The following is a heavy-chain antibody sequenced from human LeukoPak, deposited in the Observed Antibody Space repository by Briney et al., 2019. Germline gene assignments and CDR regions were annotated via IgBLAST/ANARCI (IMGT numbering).Heavy chain of an antibody. CDR2: IYSGGST. CDR1: GFTVSSNC. D-gene: IGHD3-10*01. CDR3: AKSSPMTMVRGANDY. V-gene: IGHV3-66*01. Sequence: GGSLRLSCAASGFTVSSNCMSWVRQAPGKGLEWVSVIYSGGSTYYADSVKGRFTISRDNSVNTLYLQMNSLRAEDTAVYYCAKSSPMTMVRGANDYWGQGTLVTVSS. J-gene: IGHJ4*02.